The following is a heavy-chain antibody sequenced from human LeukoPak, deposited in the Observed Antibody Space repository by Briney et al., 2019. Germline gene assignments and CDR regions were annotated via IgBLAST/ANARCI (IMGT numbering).Heavy chain of an antibody. CDR2: IYYSGST. Sequence: SETLSLTCTVSGGSISSSSYYWGWIRQPPGKGLEWIGSIYYSGSTYYNPSLKSRVTISVDTSKNQFSLKLSSVTAADTAVYYCARVPTIFGVIDYWGQGTLVTVSS. V-gene: IGHV4-39*01. CDR1: GGSISSSSYY. D-gene: IGHD3-3*01. CDR3: ARVPTIFGVIDY. J-gene: IGHJ4*02.